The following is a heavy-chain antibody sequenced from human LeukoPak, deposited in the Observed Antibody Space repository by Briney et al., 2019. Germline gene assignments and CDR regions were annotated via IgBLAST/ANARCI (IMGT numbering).Heavy chain of an antibody. V-gene: IGHV3-73*01. D-gene: IGHD3-10*01. Sequence: GGSLRLSCAASGFTFSGSAMHWVRQASGKGLEWVGRIRSKANSYATAYAASVKGRFTISRDDSKNTAYLQMNSLKTEDTAVYYCTRQGSTEFGGTSFDYWGQGTLVTVSS. J-gene: IGHJ4*02. CDR3: TRQGSTEFGGTSFDY. CDR2: IRSKANSYAT. CDR1: GFTFSGSA.